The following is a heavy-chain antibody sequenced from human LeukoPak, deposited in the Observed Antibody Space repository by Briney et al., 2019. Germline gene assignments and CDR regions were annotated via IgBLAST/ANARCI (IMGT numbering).Heavy chain of an antibody. CDR2: INTDETVT. V-gene: IGHV3-74*01. CDR3: ATKQWLAPPPDS. Sequence: GGSLRLSCAASGFTFSKYWMLWIRQAPGKGLESVSRINTDETVTTYADSVKGRFTVSRDNADNTMFLQMNSVRDEDTAVYYCATKQWLAPPPDSWGQGTPVTVSS. CDR1: GFTFSKYW. D-gene: IGHD6-19*01. J-gene: IGHJ4*02.